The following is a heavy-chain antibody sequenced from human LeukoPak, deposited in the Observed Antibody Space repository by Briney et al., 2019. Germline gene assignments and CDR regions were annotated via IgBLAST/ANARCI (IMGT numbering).Heavy chain of an antibody. V-gene: IGHV3-9*01. Sequence: GGSLRLSCAASGFTFDDYAMHWVRQAPGKGLEWVSGISWNSGSIGYADSVKGRFTISRDNAKNSLYLQMNSLRAEDTALYYCAKGREVVLDAFDIWGQGTMVTVSS. CDR1: GFTFDDYA. CDR3: AKGREVVLDAFDI. CDR2: ISWNSGSI. D-gene: IGHD2-15*01. J-gene: IGHJ3*02.